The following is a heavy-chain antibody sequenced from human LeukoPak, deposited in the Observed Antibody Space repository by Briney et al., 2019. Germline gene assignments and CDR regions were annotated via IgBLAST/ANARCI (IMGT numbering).Heavy chain of an antibody. Sequence: PSETLSLTCTVSGGSISSYYWSWIRQPAGKGREWIGRIYTSGSTNYNTSLKSRITMAVDTSKNQFSLKLSSVTAADTAVYYCARLPYCTNGVCYAFDIWGQGTMVTVSS. J-gene: IGHJ3*02. CDR2: IYTSGST. D-gene: IGHD2-8*01. CDR1: GGSISSYY. CDR3: ARLPYCTNGVCYAFDI. V-gene: IGHV4-4*07.